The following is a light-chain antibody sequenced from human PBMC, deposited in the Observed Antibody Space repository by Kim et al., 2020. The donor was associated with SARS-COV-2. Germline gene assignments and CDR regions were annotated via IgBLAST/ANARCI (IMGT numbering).Light chain of an antibody. CDR2: DDN. Sequence: NFMLTQPHSMSESPGKTVTISCTRSSGSIASNYVQWYQQRPGSAPTTVIYDDNQRPSGVPDRFSGSIDSSSNSASLTISGLKTEDEADYYCQSYDSSNHVVFGGGTKVTVL. V-gene: IGLV6-57*04. CDR1: SGSIASNY. J-gene: IGLJ2*01. CDR3: QSYDSSNHVV.